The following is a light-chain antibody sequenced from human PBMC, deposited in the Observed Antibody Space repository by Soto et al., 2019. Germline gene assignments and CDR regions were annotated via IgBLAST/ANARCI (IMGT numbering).Light chain of an antibody. J-gene: IGLJ1*01. CDR3: SSYTSGSTRYV. V-gene: IGLV2-14*01. Sequence: QSALTQPASVSGSPGQSITISCTATSSDVGDYNYVSWYQHHPGKAPKLMIFEVSNRPSGVSNRISGSKSGNTASLTISGLQAEDEADYYCSSYTSGSTRYVFGTGTKLTVL. CDR1: SSDVGDYNY. CDR2: EVS.